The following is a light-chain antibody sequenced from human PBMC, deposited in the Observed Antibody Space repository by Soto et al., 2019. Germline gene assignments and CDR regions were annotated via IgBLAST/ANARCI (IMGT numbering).Light chain of an antibody. Sequence: DIQMTQSPSTLSASVGDRVTITCRASQSISSYLNWYQQKPGKAPKLLIYAASSLQSGVPSGFSGSGSGTEFTLTISGLLPEDFAAYHCQQLYTLPFTFGQGTRLEIK. CDR1: QSISSY. V-gene: IGKV1-39*01. J-gene: IGKJ5*01. CDR3: QQLYTLPFT. CDR2: AAS.